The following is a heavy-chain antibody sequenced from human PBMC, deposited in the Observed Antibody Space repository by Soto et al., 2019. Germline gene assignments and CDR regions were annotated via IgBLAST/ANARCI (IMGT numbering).Heavy chain of an antibody. D-gene: IGHD7-27*01. V-gene: IGHV3-30-3*01. J-gene: IGHJ4*02. CDR1: GFTFSSYA. CDR2: ISYDGSNK. Sequence: QVQLVESGGGVVQPGRSLRLSCAASGFTFSSYAMHWVRQAPGKGLEWVAVISYDGSNKYYADSVKGRFTISRDNSKNTLYLQMNSLRAEDTAVYYCARDRLGKGYFDYWGQGTLATVSS. CDR3: ARDRLGKGYFDY.